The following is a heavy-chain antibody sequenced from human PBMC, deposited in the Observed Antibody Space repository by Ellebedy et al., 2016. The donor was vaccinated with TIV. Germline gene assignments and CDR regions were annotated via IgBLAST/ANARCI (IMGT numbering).Heavy chain of an antibody. CDR2: IYTSGST. CDR3: AREAAIYYYYGMDV. D-gene: IGHD2-15*01. J-gene: IGHJ6*02. V-gene: IGHV4-61*02. Sequence: SETLSLTXTVSGGSISSGSYYWSWIRQPAGKGLEWIGRIYTSGSTNYNPSLKSRVTMSVDTSKNQFSLKLSSVTAADTAVYYCAREAAIYYYYGMDVWGQGTTVTVSS. CDR1: GGSISSGSYY.